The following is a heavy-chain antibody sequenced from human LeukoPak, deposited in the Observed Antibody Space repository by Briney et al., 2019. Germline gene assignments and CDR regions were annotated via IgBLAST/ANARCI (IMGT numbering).Heavy chain of an antibody. CDR3: ARVRGSGFCSGSSCAKDPGYYYYMDV. J-gene: IGHJ6*03. CDR1: GFTFSGYY. D-gene: IGHD2-2*01. V-gene: IGHV3-11*01. CDR2: INPSGSTI. Sequence: GGSLRLSCEGSGFTFSGYYMSWIRQAPGKGLEWVSYINPSGSTIYYADSVKGRFTISRDNAKKSLDLQMYSLRAEDTAVYYCARVRGSGFCSGSSCAKDPGYYYYMDVWDKGTTVTVSS.